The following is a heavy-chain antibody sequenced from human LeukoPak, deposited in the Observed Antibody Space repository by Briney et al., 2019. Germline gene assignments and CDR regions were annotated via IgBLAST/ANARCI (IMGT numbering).Heavy chain of an antibody. D-gene: IGHD3-10*01. Sequence: SETLSLTCAVSGGSISSGGYSWIWIRQPPGKGLEWIGYIYHSGSTYYNPSLKSRVTISVDRSKNQFSLKLSSVTAADTAVYYCARSYGSGSYSYYFDYWGQGTLVTVSS. J-gene: IGHJ4*02. CDR1: GGSISSGGYS. V-gene: IGHV4-30-2*01. CDR3: ARSYGSGSYSYYFDY. CDR2: IYHSGST.